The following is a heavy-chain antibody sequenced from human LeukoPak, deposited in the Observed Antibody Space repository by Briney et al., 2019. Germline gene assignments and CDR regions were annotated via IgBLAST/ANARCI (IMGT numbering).Heavy chain of an antibody. CDR1: RFILTTYS. D-gene: IGHD6-13*01. V-gene: IGHV3-23*01. J-gene: IGHJ4*02. CDR3: GKDVHCRESVCPTKIVVAGYVDH. Sequence: GGSLRLSCRASRFILTTYSVNWVRQAPGKGLEWVSVIRAEGHRTYYADSVKGRFTISRDNSNNMLYLQMNSLRAEDTAIYYWGKDVHCRESVCPTKIVVAGYVDHWGQGTLVTVSS. CDR2: IRAEGHRT.